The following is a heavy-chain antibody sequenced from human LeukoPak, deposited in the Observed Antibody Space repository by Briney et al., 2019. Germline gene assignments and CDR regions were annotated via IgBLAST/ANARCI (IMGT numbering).Heavy chain of an antibody. Sequence: PGGSLRLSCAASGFTFSSYSMNWVRQAPGKGLEWVSSISSSSSYIYYADSVKGRFTISRNNAKNSLYLQMNSLRAEDTAVYYCARGPRTFLAAVVAATFVFDYWGQGTLVTVSS. D-gene: IGHD2-15*01. CDR1: GFTFSSYS. J-gene: IGHJ4*02. CDR2: ISSSSSYI. CDR3: ARGPRTFLAAVVAATFVFDY. V-gene: IGHV3-21*01.